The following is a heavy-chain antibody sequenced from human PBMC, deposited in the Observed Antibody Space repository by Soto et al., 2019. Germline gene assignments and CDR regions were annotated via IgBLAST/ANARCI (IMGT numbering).Heavy chain of an antibody. D-gene: IGHD3-10*01. CDR2: ISSSSSTI. CDR1: GFTFSSYS. Sequence: GGSLRLSCAASGFTFSSYSMNWVRQAPGKGLEWVSYISSSSSTIYYADSVKGRFTISRDNAKNSLYLQMNSLRAEDTAVYYCAILDYYGSGSQLDYWGQGTLVTVSS. V-gene: IGHV3-48*01. J-gene: IGHJ4*02. CDR3: AILDYYGSGSQLDY.